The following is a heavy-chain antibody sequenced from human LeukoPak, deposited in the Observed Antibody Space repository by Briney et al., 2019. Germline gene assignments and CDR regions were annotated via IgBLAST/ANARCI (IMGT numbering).Heavy chain of an antibody. CDR3: ARHKSGIDWFDP. CDR2: ICDTGNT. D-gene: IGHD1-14*01. CDR1: GDSIRSSGFC. J-gene: IGHJ5*02. Sequence: SETLSLTCTLSGDSIRSSGFCWGWIRQPPGKGLECVGVICDTGNTYYNPPLKSRVTISVDTSKNQFSLRVTSVTAADTALYYCARHKSGIDWFDPWGQGTLVTVSS. V-gene: IGHV4-39*01.